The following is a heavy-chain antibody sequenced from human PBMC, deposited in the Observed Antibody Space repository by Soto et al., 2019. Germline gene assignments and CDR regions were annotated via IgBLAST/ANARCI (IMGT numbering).Heavy chain of an antibody. D-gene: IGHD1-20*01. CDR1: GYTFTRCA. J-gene: IGHJ4*02. CDR3: ARGITLPTPLDY. Sequence: GASVKVSCKASGYTFTRCATHWVRQAPGQRLEWMGWINAGNGNTKYSQKFQGRVTITRDTSASTAYMELSSLRSEDTAVYYCARGITLPTPLDYWGQGTLVTVSS. V-gene: IGHV1-3*01. CDR2: INAGNGNT.